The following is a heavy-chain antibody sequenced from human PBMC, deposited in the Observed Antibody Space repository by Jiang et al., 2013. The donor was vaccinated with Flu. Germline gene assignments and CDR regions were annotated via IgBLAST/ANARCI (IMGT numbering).Heavy chain of an antibody. CDR1: GYSFTSYW. Sequence: GAEVKKPGESLKISCKGSGYSFTSYWIGWVRQMPGKGLEWMGIIYPGDSDTRYSPSFQGQVTISADKSISTAYLQWSSLKASDTAMYYCARSRYCSSTSCQYYYYGMDVWGQGTTVTVSS. CDR2: IYPGDSDT. J-gene: IGHJ6*02. CDR3: ARSRYCSSTSCQYYYYGMDV. D-gene: IGHD2-2*01. V-gene: IGHV5-51*01.